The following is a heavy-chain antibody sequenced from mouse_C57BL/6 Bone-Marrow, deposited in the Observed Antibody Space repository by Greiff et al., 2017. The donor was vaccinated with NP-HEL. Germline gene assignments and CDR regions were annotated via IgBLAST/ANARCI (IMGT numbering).Heavy chain of an antibody. CDR3: AREDYDGFDY. V-gene: IGHV1-81*01. Sequence: VQLQQSGAELARPGASVKLSCKASGYTFTSYGISWVKQRTGQGLEWIGEIYPRSGNTYYNEKFKGKATLTAVKSSSTAYMELRSLTSEDSAVYFCAREDYDGFDYWGQGTLVTVSA. J-gene: IGHJ3*01. CDR1: GYTFTSYG. D-gene: IGHD2-4*01. CDR2: IYPRSGNT.